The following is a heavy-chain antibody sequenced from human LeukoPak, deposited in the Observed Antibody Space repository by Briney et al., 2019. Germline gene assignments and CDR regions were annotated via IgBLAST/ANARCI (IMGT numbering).Heavy chain of an antibody. V-gene: IGHV4-34*01. CDR2: INHSGST. Sequence: PSETLSLTCAVYGGSFSGYYWSWIRQPPGKRLEWIGEINHSGSTNYNPSLKSRVTISVDTSKNQFSLKLSSVTAADTAVYYCARAIAVAGPWGYWGQGTLVTVSS. D-gene: IGHD6-19*01. CDR3: ARAIAVAGPWGY. CDR1: GGSFSGYY. J-gene: IGHJ4*02.